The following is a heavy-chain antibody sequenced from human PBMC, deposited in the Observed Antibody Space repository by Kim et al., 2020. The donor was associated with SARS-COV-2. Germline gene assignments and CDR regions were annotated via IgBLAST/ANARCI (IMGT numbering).Heavy chain of an antibody. CDR1: GGSISSGGYY. CDR3: ARAVSRWGVDNWFDP. Sequence: SETLSLTCTVSGGSISSGGYYWSWIRQHPGKGLEWIGYIYYSGSTYYNPSLKSRVTISVDTSKNQFSLKLSSVTAADTAVYYCARAVSRWGVDNWFDPWGQGTLVTVSS. V-gene: IGHV4-31*03. J-gene: IGHJ5*02. D-gene: IGHD4-4*01. CDR2: IYYSGST.